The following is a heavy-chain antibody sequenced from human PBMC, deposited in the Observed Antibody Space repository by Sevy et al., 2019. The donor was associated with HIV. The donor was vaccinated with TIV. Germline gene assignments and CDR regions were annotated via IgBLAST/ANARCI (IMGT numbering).Heavy chain of an antibody. CDR2: ISYDGSKK. V-gene: IGHV3-30*04. Sequence: QLGGSLRLSCAASGFTFSNYAMHWVRQAPGKGLEWVAGISYDGSKKYYGDSVKGPFTISRDNSKNTLFLQMNSLTVEDTAVYYCARDPFIMTVDWYFDIWGRGTLVTVSS. CDR1: GFTFSNYA. J-gene: IGHJ2*01. D-gene: IGHD3-16*02. CDR3: ARDPFIMTVDWYFDI.